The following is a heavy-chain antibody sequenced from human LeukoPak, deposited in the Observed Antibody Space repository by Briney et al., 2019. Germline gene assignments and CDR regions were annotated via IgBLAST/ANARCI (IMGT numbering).Heavy chain of an antibody. CDR2: IHHGGST. V-gene: IGHV4-38-2*02. CDR3: ARLSRDYYYMDV. J-gene: IGHJ6*03. CDR1: DYSITSRYY. Sequence: PSETLSLTCTVSDYSITSRYYWGWIRQPPGKGLEWIGNIHHGGSTYYNPSLKSRVTISIDTSKNQFSLKLSSVTAADTAVYYCARLSRDYYYMDVWGKGTTVTVSS.